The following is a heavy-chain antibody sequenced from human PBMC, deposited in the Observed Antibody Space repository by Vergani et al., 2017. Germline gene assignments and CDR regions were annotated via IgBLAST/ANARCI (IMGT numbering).Heavy chain of an antibody. CDR3: AKKLESAAYDY. CDR2: ISWDGGST. J-gene: IGHJ4*02. D-gene: IGHD2-15*01. V-gene: IGHV3-43*01. CDR1: GFKFGDYT. Sequence: EVQLVESGGGVIQPGKSLRLSCEASGFKFGDYTMHWVRQAPGKSPEWVDLISWDGGSTNYAGSVKGRFTVSRDNSKNSLFLQLNSLTIDDTALYFCAKKLESAAYDYWGQGTLVTVSS.